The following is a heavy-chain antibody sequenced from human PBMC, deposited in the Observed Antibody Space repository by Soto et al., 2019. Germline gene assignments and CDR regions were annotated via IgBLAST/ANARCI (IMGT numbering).Heavy chain of an antibody. Sequence: SETLSLTCSVSGTSVSNYYWSWIRQPAGKGLEHIGRIYTSGSTSYNPSLKSRVTMSMDTSQTQIYLNLTSVTAADTAVYYCARAGIQLSYAFDYWGQGILVTVSS. CDR2: IYTSGST. V-gene: IGHV4-4*07. CDR3: ARAGIQLSYAFDY. CDR1: GTSVSNYY. D-gene: IGHD5-18*01. J-gene: IGHJ4*02.